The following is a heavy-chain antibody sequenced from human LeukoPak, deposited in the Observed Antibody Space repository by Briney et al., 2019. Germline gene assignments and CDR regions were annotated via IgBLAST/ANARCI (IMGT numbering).Heavy chain of an antibody. CDR1: GVSISDGRYY. Sequence: SETLSLTSNVPGVSISDGRYYWACIRHHPGKCLEWIAYKYYSGSAKYNPSLKSRLTISVDTPNNQFSLQLRSVTAADTAMYYCATPYCSSISCLDVFNIWGQGTMVTVSS. CDR3: ATPYCSSISCLDVFNI. J-gene: IGHJ3*02. V-gene: IGHV4-31*03. CDR2: KYYSGSA. D-gene: IGHD2-2*01.